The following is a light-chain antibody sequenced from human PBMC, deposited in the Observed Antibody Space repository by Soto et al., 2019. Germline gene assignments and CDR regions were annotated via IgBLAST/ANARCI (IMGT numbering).Light chain of an antibody. V-gene: IGKV2-24*01. J-gene: IGKJ1*01. CDR2: QVS. CDR3: VQFSQFPPT. Sequence: DIVLTQTPLSSPVTLGQPASISCRSSQSLVYSDGNTYLSWLQQRPGQPPRLLIYQVSNRFSGVPDRFSGSGAGTDFTLKISRVEAEDVGVYYCVQFSQFPPTFGQGTKVEIK. CDR1: QSLVYSDGNTY.